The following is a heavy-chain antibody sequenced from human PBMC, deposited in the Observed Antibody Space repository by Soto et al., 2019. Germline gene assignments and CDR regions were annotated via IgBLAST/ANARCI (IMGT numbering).Heavy chain of an antibody. J-gene: IGHJ4*02. Sequence: KAGGSLRLSCAASGFAFSSYSMNWVRQAPGKGLEWVSLVSFDSNYIYYADSVKGRFTISRDNAKNSVYLQMNSLRAEDTAVYYCARERGWQLYFDYWVQGALVTVSA. CDR2: VSFDSNYI. CDR3: ARERGWQLYFDY. V-gene: IGHV3-21*01. D-gene: IGHD6-13*01. CDR1: GFAFSSYS.